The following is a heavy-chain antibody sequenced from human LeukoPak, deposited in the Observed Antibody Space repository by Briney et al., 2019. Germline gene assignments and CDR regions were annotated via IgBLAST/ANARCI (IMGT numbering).Heavy chain of an antibody. CDR2: ISSNGGST. CDR1: GFTFSRYA. D-gene: IGHD2-2*02. CDR3: ARGGRVPAAILLR. V-gene: IGHV3-64*01. J-gene: IGHJ4*02. Sequence: PAGSLRLSCAASGFTFSRYAMHWVRQAPGKGLEYGSAISSNGGSTYYANSVKGRFTISRDNSKNTLYLQMGSLRAEDMAVYYCARGGRVPAAILLRWGQGTLVTVSS.